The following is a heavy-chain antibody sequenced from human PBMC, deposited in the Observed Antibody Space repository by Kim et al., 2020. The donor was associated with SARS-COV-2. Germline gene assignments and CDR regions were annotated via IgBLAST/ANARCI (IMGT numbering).Heavy chain of an antibody. Sequence: TYYNPSLKSRLTISVDTSKNQFSLKLSSVTAADTAVYYCARQQLVRPFDYWGQGTLVTVSS. J-gene: IGHJ4*02. V-gene: IGHV4-39*01. CDR2: T. D-gene: IGHD6-13*01. CDR3: ARQQLVRPFDY.